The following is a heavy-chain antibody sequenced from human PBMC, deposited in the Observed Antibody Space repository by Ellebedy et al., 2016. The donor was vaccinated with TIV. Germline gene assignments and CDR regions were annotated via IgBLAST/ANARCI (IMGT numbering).Heavy chain of an antibody. CDR1: GGSTSSSNW. CDR2: IYHSGRT. CDR3: ARDGGISGCFDS. J-gene: IGHJ4*02. V-gene: IGHV4-4*02. Sequence: MPSETLSLTCAVSGGSTSSSNWWLWLRNSPGEGQEWIGQIYHSGRTNYNPSLKSRGTMSVDKSKNHFSLRLNSLTAAATAVYYCARDGGISGCFDSWGQGTLVTVSS. D-gene: IGHD3-22*01.